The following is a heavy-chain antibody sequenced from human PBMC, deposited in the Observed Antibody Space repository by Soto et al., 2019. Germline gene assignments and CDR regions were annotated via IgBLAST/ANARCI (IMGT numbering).Heavy chain of an antibody. J-gene: IGHJ3*02. D-gene: IGHD4-17*01. V-gene: IGHV1-45*02. Sequence: SVNVSCKSSGYTFTYLYLHWVRQAPGQALEWMGWITPFNGNTNYAQKFQDRVTITRDRSMSTAYMELSSLRSEDTAMYYCARSHDYGAFDIWGQGTMVTVSS. CDR3: ARSHDYGAFDI. CDR1: GYTFTYLY. CDR2: ITPFNGNT.